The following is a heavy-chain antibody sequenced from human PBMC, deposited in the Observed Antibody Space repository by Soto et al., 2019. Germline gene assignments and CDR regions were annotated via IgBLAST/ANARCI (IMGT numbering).Heavy chain of an antibody. CDR1: GGSMRGQH. J-gene: IGHJ4*02. Sequence: QVQLQESGPGLVKPSETLSLTCTVSGGSMRGQHWSWIRQPPGKGLEWIGHHSDSTNYNPSLKSRITISTDTSTNQFSLKLSSVTAAETAVYYCATYTVGEGGRGYWGQGTLVTVSS. D-gene: IGHD3-16*01. CDR3: ATYTVGEGGRGY. V-gene: IGHV4-4*09. CDR2: HHSDST.